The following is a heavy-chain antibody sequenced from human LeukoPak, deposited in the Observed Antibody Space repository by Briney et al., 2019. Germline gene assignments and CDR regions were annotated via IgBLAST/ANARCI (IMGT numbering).Heavy chain of an antibody. CDR1: GFSFNNFA. J-gene: IGHJ4*02. CDR3: AKEGSYWYPDY. D-gene: IGHD6-13*01. Sequence: GGSLRLSCAASGFSFNNFAMSWVRQAPGKGLEWVSAISGSGSTIFYADSVGGRFTISRDNSKSTLYLQMNSLRAEDTAVYYCAKEGSYWYPDYWGQGTLVTVSS. CDR2: ISGSGSTI. V-gene: IGHV3-23*01.